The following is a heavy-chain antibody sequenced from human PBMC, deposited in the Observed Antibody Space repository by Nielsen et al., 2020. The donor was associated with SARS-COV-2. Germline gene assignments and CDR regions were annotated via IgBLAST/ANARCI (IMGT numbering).Heavy chain of an antibody. J-gene: IGHJ4*02. CDR3: AKETYYDSSGYSDY. Sequence: GGSLRLSCAASGFTVSSNYMSWVRQAPGKGLEWVSVIYSGGSTYYADSVKGRFTISRDNSKNTLYLQMNSLRAEDTAVYYCAKETYYDSSGYSDYWGQGTLVTVSS. D-gene: IGHD3-22*01. V-gene: IGHV3-53*01. CDR2: IYSGGST. CDR1: GFTVSSNY.